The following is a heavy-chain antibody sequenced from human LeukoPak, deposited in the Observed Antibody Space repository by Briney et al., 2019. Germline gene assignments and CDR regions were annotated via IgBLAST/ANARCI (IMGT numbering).Heavy chain of an antibody. V-gene: IGHV3-21*01. CDR3: ARAPEGLLWFGELFGAFDI. Sequence: GRSLRLSCAASGFTFSSYAMHWVRQAPGKGLEWVSSISSSSSYIYYADSVKGRFTISRDNAKNSLYLQMNSLRAEDTAVYYCARAPEGLLWFGELFGAFDIWGQGTMVTVSS. CDR2: ISSSSSYI. CDR1: GFTFSSYA. D-gene: IGHD3-10*01. J-gene: IGHJ3*02.